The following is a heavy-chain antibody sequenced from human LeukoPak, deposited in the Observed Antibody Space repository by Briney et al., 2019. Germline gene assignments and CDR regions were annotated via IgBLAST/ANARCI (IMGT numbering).Heavy chain of an antibody. CDR3: ARLSPDDTGWYIKYFQH. CDR1: GYRCTCYW. J-gene: IGHJ1*01. D-gene: IGHD6-19*01. CDR2: FYPGDSDT. Sequence: AYLRILRKRSGYRCTCYWVGWVPQWSRRGLARKPIFYPGDSDTRYSPSFQGQVTISADKSISAAYLQWSSLKASDTAMYYCARLSPDDTGWYIKYFQHWGQGTLVTVSS. V-gene: IGHV5-51*01.